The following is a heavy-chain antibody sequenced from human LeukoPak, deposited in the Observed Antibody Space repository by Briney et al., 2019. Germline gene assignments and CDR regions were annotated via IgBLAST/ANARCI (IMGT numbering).Heavy chain of an antibody. V-gene: IGHV3-43*02. D-gene: IGHD3-10*01. CDR3: TKPLRRASGSPARLFFDY. J-gene: IGHJ4*02. CDR2: ISGDGVTT. CDR1: GFTFDDYA. Sequence: GGPLRLSCAASGFTFDDYAMLWVRPLPGKGLEWVSLISGDGVTTYCADSVKGRFTISRDNNKNSLYLQMNSLRPEDTALYYCTKPLRRASGSPARLFFDYWGQGTLVTVSS.